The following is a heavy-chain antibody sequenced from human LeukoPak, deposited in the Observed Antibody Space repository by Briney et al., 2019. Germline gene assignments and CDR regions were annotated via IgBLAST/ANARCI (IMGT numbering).Heavy chain of an antibody. CDR2: IYPDDSDT. CDR1: RHSFHSQW. Sequence: GESLKISCKGPRHSFHSQWIGWVRQMPGKGLEWMGIIYPDDSDTRYSPSFQGQVTISADKSISTAYLQWSSLKASDTAMYYCARQGAVYYDSSVEAFDIWGQGTMVTVSS. J-gene: IGHJ3*02. V-gene: IGHV5-51*01. CDR3: ARQGAVYYDSSVEAFDI. D-gene: IGHD3-22*01.